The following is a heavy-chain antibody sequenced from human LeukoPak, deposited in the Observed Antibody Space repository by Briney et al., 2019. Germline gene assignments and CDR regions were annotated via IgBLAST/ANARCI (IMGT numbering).Heavy chain of an antibody. J-gene: IGHJ4*02. Sequence: GGSLRLSCAASGFTVSSNYMSWVRQAPGKGLEWVSVIYSGGSTYYADSVKGRFTISRDNSKNTLYLQVNSLRAEDTAVYYCARAHIFLSDTAMVKVDYFDYWGQGTLVTVSS. CDR2: IYSGGST. CDR3: ARAHIFLSDTAMVKVDYFDY. V-gene: IGHV3-53*01. D-gene: IGHD5-18*01. CDR1: GFTVSSNY.